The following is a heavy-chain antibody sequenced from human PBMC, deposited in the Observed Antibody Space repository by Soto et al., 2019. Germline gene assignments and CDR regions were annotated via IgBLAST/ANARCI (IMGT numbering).Heavy chain of an antibody. J-gene: IGHJ1*01. V-gene: IGHV3-23*01. D-gene: IGHD2-21*01. Sequence: EVQLLESGGGLVQPGGSLRLSCAASGFTFSSYAMSWVRQAPGKGLEWVSAISGSGGSTYYADSVKGRFTIARDNSKSPLYLQMTILRAEDTAVYYCAKVRIVFKYFQPWGQGTLVTVSS. CDR1: GFTFSSYA. CDR3: AKVRIVFKYFQP. CDR2: ISGSGGST.